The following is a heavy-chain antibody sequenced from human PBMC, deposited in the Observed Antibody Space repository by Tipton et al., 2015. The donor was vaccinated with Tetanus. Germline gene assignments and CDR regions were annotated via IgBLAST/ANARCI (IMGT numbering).Heavy chain of an antibody. J-gene: IGHJ4*02. V-gene: IGHV4-39*01. CDR2: INYSGST. Sequence: TLSLTCTVSGGSVSNASYFWGWIRQSPEKGLEWIGFINYSGSTYYNPSLRSRVTLSVDTSKTHFSLKLSSVTAADTARYFCARHPIISGYRFIDHWCQGTLVTVSS. CDR1: GGSVSNASYF. CDR3: ARHPIISGYRFIDH. D-gene: IGHD5-12*01.